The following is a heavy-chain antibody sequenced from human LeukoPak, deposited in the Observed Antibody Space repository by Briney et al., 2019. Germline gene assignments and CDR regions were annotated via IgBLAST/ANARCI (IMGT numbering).Heavy chain of an antibody. D-gene: IGHD6-25*01. V-gene: IGHV3-64*01. J-gene: IGHJ3*02. CDR2: IGSKGGTT. CDR1: GFSFGTYA. Sequence: GGSLRLSCAASGFSFGTYAMHWVRQAPGKGLEYVSAIGSKGGTTYYANSVKGRFTISRDNSKNTLYLEMGSVRPEDMAMYYYARVAAPGRSAFVIWGQGTMVTVSS. CDR3: ARVAAPGRSAFVI.